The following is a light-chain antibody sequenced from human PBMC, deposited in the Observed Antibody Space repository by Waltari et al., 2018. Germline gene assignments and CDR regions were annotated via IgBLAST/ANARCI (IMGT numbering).Light chain of an antibody. CDR3: QQYGSSPRT. CDR1: QSFSSSF. Sequence: EIVLTQSPDTLSLSPGERATLSCRASQSFSSSFLAWYQQKPGQAPRLLIYGASSRATGIPDRFSGSGSGTDFTLTISRLEAEDFAVYYCQQYGSSPRTFGQGTKVEIK. CDR2: GAS. V-gene: IGKV3-20*01. J-gene: IGKJ1*01.